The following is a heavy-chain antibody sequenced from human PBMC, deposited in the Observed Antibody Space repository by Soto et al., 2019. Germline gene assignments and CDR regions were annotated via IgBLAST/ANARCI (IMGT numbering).Heavy chain of an antibody. J-gene: IGHJ5*02. V-gene: IGHV3-48*04. CDR3: ARPAGDSYLPLYNLFDP. Sequence: PGGSLRLSCAAAGFLFDIYSMTWVRQAPGKGLEWVSYISSSGSTIYYADSVKGRFTISRDNAKNSLYLQMNSLRAEDTAVYYCARPAGDSYLPLYNLFDPWGQGTLVTVSS. D-gene: IGHD2-21*02. CDR1: GFLFDIYS. CDR2: ISSSGSTI.